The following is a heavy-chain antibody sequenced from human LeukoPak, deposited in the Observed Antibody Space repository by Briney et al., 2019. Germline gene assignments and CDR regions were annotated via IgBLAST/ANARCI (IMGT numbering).Heavy chain of an antibody. Sequence: GGSLRLSCAASGFTFSNLAMGWVRQAPGKGLEWVSVISDSGGTTYYADSVKGRFTISRDNSRNTLYLQMNSLRAEDTAVYYCARDEQLVLGYFQHWGQGTLVTVSS. V-gene: IGHV3-23*01. D-gene: IGHD6-13*01. CDR3: ARDEQLVLGYFQH. J-gene: IGHJ1*01. CDR2: ISDSGGTT. CDR1: GFTFSNLA.